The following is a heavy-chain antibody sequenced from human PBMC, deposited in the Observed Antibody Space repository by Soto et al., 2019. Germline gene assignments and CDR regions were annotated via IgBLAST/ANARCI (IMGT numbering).Heavy chain of an antibody. D-gene: IGHD5-18*01. CDR1: GFTFSSYW. CDR2: INSDGSST. J-gene: IGHJ4*02. CDR3: AGGYSYGNFDY. Sequence: GGSLRLSCAASGFTFSSYWMHWVRQAPGKGLVGVSRINSDGSSTSYADSVKGRFTISRDNAKNTLYLQMNSLRAEDTAVYYCAGGYSYGNFDYWGQGTLVTVSS. V-gene: IGHV3-74*01.